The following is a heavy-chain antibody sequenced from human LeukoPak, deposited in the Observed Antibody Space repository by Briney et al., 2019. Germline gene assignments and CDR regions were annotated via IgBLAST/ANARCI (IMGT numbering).Heavy chain of an antibody. D-gene: IGHD7-27*01. V-gene: IGHV3-48*01. CDR1: GFTFSSSS. CDR2: INSNSRAI. Sequence: QTGGSLRLSCAASGFTFSSSSMNWVRQSPGKGLEWISYINSNSRAIYYADSVKGRFGISRDNAKNSLYLQMNSLRAEDTAIYFCARDPNYLGADHWGQGTLVTVSS. J-gene: IGHJ5*02. CDR3: ARDPNYLGADH.